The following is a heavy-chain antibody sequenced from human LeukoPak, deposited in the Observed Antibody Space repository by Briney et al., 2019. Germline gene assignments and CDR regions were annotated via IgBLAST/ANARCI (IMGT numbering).Heavy chain of an antibody. D-gene: IGHD5-12*01. J-gene: IGHJ4*02. CDR1: GGSISSSSYS. Sequence: PSETLSLTCTVSGGSISSSSYSWGWIRQPPGKGLEWIGSIYYSESTYYNPSLKSRVTISVDTSKNQFSLKLSSVTAADTAVYYCARHAENGSDRFDYWGQGTLVTVSS. CDR3: ARHAENGSDRFDY. V-gene: IGHV4-39*01. CDR2: IYYSEST.